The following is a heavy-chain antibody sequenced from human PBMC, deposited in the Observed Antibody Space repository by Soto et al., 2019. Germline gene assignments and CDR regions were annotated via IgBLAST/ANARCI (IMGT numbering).Heavy chain of an antibody. D-gene: IGHD2-15*01. J-gene: IGHJ4*02. CDR3: ARGYCSGGSCYRY. Sequence: KPSETLSLTCTVSGGSISSSSYYWGWIRQPPGKGLEWIGSIYYSGSTYYNPSLKSRVTISVDTSKNQFSLKLSSVTAADTAVYYSARGYCSGGSCYRYWGQGSQVTVSS. CDR1: GGSISSSSYY. CDR2: IYYSGST. V-gene: IGHV4-39*01.